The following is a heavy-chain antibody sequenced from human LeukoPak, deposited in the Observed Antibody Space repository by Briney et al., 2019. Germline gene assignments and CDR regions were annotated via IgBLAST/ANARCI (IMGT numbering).Heavy chain of an antibody. V-gene: IGHV3-23*01. J-gene: IGHJ3*02. CDR3: AKVRLGGDTFDI. CDR2: ISGSGGST. D-gene: IGHD1-26*01. Sequence: GGSLRLSCAASVFTFSSYAMSWVRQAPGKGLEWVSAISGSGGSTYYADSVKGRFTISRDNSKNTLYLQMNSLRAEDTAVYYCAKVRLGGDTFDIWGQGTMVSVSS. CDR1: VFTFSSYA.